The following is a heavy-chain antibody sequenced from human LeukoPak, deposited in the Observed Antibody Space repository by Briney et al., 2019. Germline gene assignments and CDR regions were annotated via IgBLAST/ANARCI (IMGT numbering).Heavy chain of an antibody. CDR2: ISYDGSNK. J-gene: IGHJ3*02. CDR1: GFTFSSYA. Sequence: GGSLRLSCAASGFTFSSYAMHWVRQAPGKGLEWVAVISYDGSNKYYADSVKGRFTISRDNSKNTLYLQMNSLRAEDTAVYYCAREWYIAVRGAFDIWGQGTMVTVSS. V-gene: IGHV3-30-3*01. D-gene: IGHD6-19*01. CDR3: AREWYIAVRGAFDI.